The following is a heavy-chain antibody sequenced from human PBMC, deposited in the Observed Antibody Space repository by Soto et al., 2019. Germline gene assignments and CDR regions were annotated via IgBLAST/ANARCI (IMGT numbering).Heavy chain of an antibody. CDR3: ARDLEDGVYSYGMDV. CDR1: GGTFSSYA. CDR2: ISYDGINK. J-gene: IGHJ6*02. D-gene: IGHD2-8*01. V-gene: IGHV3-30-3*01. Sequence: SVKVCCKSSGGTFSSYAMHWVRQAPGKVLEWVEVISYDGINKYYADSVKGRFTIYRDNSKNTLYLQMNSLRAEDTAVYYCARDLEDGVYSYGMDVWGQGTTVTVSS.